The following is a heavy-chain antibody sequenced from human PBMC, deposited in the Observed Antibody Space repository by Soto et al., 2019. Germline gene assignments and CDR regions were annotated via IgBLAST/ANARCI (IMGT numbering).Heavy chain of an antibody. CDR2: IYYSGST. D-gene: IGHD5-12*01. Sequence: QVQLQESGPGLVKPSQTLSLTCTVSGGSISSGGYYWSWIRQHPGKGLEWIGYIYYSGSTYYNPSLKSRVTLSVDTSKNQFSLKLSSVTAADTAVYYCARRGYSRFLIDYWGQGTLVTVSS. J-gene: IGHJ4*02. V-gene: IGHV4-31*03. CDR1: GGSISSGGYY. CDR3: ARRGYSRFLIDY.